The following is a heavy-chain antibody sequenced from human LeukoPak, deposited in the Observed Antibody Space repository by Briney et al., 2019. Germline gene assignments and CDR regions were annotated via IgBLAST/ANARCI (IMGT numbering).Heavy chain of an antibody. V-gene: IGHV4-4*07. CDR3: ARDLPNWNDDGVYYYYMDV. CDR1: GGSISSYY. CDR2: IYTSGST. J-gene: IGHJ6*03. D-gene: IGHD1-20*01. Sequence: SETLSLTCTVSGGSISSYYWSWIRQPAGKGLEWIGRIYTSGSTNHNPSLKSRVTMSVDTSKNQFSLKLSSVTAADTAVYYCARDLPNWNDDGVYYYYMDVWGKGTTVTVSS.